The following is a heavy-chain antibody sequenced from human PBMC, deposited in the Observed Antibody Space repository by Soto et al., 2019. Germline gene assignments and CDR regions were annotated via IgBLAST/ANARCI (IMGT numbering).Heavy chain of an antibody. D-gene: IGHD2-21*02. V-gene: IGHV3-23*01. CDR2: ISGRDFKI. CDR3: AKDLHYFDFSGDCDPHYHYHY. J-gene: IGHJ4*02. Sequence: GGSLRLSCVDSGFTFSDYAMSWFRQAPGKGLEWVSAISGRDFKIHYADSVKGRFTISRDDSENTVYLQMNSLRAEDTAVYYCAKDLHYFDFSGDCDPHYHYHYWSQGSLVPVSS. CDR1: GFTFSDYA.